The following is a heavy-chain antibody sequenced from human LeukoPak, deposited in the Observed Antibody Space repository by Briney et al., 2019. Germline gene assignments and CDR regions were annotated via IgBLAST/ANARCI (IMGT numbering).Heavy chain of an antibody. V-gene: IGHV4-59*01. CDR3: ARGSSKPDY. Sequence: SETLSLTCTVSGGSISSYYWSWIRQPPGKGLEWIGYIYFSGSTNYNPSLKSRVTISVDTSKNQFSLKLSSVTAADTAVYYCARGSSKPDYWGQGTLVTVSS. D-gene: IGHD2-2*01. J-gene: IGHJ4*02. CDR1: GGSISSYY. CDR2: IYFSGST.